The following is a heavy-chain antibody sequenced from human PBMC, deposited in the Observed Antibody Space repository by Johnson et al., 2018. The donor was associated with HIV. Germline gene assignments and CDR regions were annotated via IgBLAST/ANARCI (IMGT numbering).Heavy chain of an antibody. J-gene: IGHJ3*02. Sequence: QVQLVESGGGLVKPGGSLRLSCAASGFSFSDYYMSWIRQAPGKGLEWVSYISSSGSTIYYADFVKGRFTISRDNAKKSLYLQMSSLREDDTAMYYCARGWHSSGRCDVFDIWGQGTMVTVSS. CDR2: ISSSGSTI. CDR1: GFSFSDYY. V-gene: IGHV3-11*04. D-gene: IGHD6-19*01. CDR3: ARGWHSSGRCDVFDI.